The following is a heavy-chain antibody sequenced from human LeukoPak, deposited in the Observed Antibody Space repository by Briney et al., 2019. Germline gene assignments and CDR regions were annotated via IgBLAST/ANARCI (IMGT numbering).Heavy chain of an antibody. D-gene: IGHD1-26*01. J-gene: IGHJ4*02. V-gene: IGHV4-34*01. CDR1: GGSFSGYY. Sequence: SETLSLTCAVYGGSFSGYYWSWIRQPPGKGLEWIGNIYYSGSTYYNPSLKSRVTISVDTSKNQFSLKLSSVTAADTAVYYCARLELPNTLDYWGQGTLVTVSS. CDR2: IYYSGST. CDR3: ARLELPNTLDY.